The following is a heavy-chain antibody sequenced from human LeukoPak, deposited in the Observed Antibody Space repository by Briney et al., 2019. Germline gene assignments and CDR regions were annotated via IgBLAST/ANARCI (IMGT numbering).Heavy chain of an antibody. CDR3: ASQREDGYDYNWFDP. Sequence: SETLSLTCAVYGGSFSSYYWSWIRQPPGKGLEWIGEINHSGSTNYNPSLKSRVTISVDTSKNQFSLKLSSVTAADTAVYYCASQREDGYDYNWFDPWGQGTLVTVSS. V-gene: IGHV4-34*01. J-gene: IGHJ5*02. CDR2: INHSGST. CDR1: GGSFSSYY. D-gene: IGHD5-24*01.